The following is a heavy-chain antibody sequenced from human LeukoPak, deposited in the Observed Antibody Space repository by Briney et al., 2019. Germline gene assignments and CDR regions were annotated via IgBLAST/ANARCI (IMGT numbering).Heavy chain of an antibody. CDR2: ISWNSGSI. Sequence: GGSLRLSCAASGFSFDDYAMHWVRQAPGKGLEWVSGISWNSGSIGYADSVKGRFTISRDNAKNSLYLQMNSLRAEDTALYYCAKDISWYEDNGRVFDYWGQGTLVTVSS. D-gene: IGHD6-13*01. CDR1: GFSFDDYA. CDR3: AKDISWYEDNGRVFDY. J-gene: IGHJ4*02. V-gene: IGHV3-9*01.